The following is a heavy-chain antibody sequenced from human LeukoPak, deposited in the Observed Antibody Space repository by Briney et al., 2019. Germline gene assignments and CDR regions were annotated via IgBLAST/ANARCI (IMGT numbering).Heavy chain of an antibody. CDR1: ALTFNTLG. Sequence: GGSLRLAWPAAALTFNTLGIDWDRQPAGKGLGWVAVVWFGGIVKHYSDAVKGRFSLSRDNSLDTLYLKMNSLRVEGTAMYYCAKDTAVQFLEPAFWGQGTLVTVSS. D-gene: IGHD3-3*01. J-gene: IGHJ4*02. CDR2: VWFGGIVK. V-gene: IGHV3-33*06. CDR3: AKDTAVQFLEPAF.